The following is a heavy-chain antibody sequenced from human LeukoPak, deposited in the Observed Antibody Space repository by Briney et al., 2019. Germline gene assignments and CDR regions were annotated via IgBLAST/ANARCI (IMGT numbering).Heavy chain of an antibody. V-gene: IGHV1-2*02. Sequence: GASVKVSCKASGYTFTGYYMHWVRQAPGQGLEWMGWINPNSGGTNYAQKFQGRVTMTRATAISTANMELSRLRSDDTAVYYCARALDDYGDYVDQEAFDIWGQGTMVTVSS. J-gene: IGHJ3*02. D-gene: IGHD4-17*01. CDR3: ARALDDYGDYVDQEAFDI. CDR2: INPNSGGT. CDR1: GYTFTGYY.